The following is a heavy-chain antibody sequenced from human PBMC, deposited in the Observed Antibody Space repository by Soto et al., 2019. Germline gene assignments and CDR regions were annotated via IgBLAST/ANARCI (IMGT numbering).Heavy chain of an antibody. CDR3: ARVDRGSGSPFDY. J-gene: IGHJ4*02. CDR2: IYYSGST. V-gene: IGHV4-59*01. Sequence: SETLSLTCTVSGGSISSYYWSWIRQPPGKGLEWIGYIYYSGSTNYNPSLKSRVTISVDTSKNQFSLKLSSVTAADTAVYYCARVDRGSGSPFDYWGQGTLVTVSS. CDR1: GGSISSYY. D-gene: IGHD3-10*01.